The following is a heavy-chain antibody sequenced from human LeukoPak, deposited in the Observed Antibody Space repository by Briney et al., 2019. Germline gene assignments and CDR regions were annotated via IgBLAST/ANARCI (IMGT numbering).Heavy chain of an antibody. CDR2: ISSSSSYI. CDR3: ARAKEYSGYKFDY. Sequence: GGSLRLSCAASGFTFSSYSMNWVRQAPGEGLEWVSSISSSSSYIYYADSVKGRFTISRDNAKNSLYLQMNSLRAEDTAVYYCARAKEYSGYKFDYWGQGTLVTVSS. CDR1: GFTFSSYS. D-gene: IGHD5-12*01. V-gene: IGHV3-21*01. J-gene: IGHJ4*02.